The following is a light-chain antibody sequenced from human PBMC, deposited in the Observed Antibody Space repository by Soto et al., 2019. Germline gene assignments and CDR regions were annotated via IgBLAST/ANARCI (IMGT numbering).Light chain of an antibody. J-gene: IGKJ4*01. CDR2: DAS. Sequence: EIVLTQSPATLSLSPGERATLSCRASQSVCSYLAWYQQKPGQAPRLLVYDASNRATGIPARFSGSGSGTDFTLTISGLEPEDFAVYYCQQRSNWLTFGGGTKVEIK. V-gene: IGKV3-11*01. CDR3: QQRSNWLT. CDR1: QSVCSY.